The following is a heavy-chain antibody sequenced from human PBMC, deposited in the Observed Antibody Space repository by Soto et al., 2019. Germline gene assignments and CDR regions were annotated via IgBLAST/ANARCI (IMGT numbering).Heavy chain of an antibody. CDR1: GNSFTTFW. J-gene: IGHJ5*02. D-gene: IGHD1-26*01. V-gene: IGHV5-10-1*01. CDR2: IDPSDSYT. Sequence: GESLKISCKGSGNSFTTFWISWVRQLPGKGLERMGKIDPSDSYTNYSPSFQGHVTISMDASKNQLSLKLTSMTAADTAVYYCARDMHAGFTHYFDPWGQGTLVTVSS. CDR3: ARDMHAGFTHYFDP.